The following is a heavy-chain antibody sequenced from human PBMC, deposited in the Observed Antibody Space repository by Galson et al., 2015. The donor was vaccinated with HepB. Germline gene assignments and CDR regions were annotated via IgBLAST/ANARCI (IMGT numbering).Heavy chain of an antibody. CDR2: ISSSGSTI. V-gene: IGHV3-11*01. D-gene: IGHD3-3*01. CDR1: GFTFSDYY. J-gene: IGHJ6*02. CDR3: ASKSREGDFWSGPSLRYYYYGMDV. Sequence: SLRLSCAASGFTFSDYYMSWIRQAPGKGLEWVSYISSSGSTIYCADPVKGRFTISRDNAKNSLYLQMNSLRAEDTAVYYCASKSREGDFWSGPSLRYYYYGMDVWGQGTTVTVSS.